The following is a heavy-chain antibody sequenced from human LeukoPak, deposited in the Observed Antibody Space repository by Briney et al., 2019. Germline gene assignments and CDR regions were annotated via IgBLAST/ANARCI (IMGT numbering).Heavy chain of an antibody. V-gene: IGHV3-66*01. Sequence: PGGSLRLSCGASGFTVSTNYMSWVRQAPGKGLEWVSIIYSGGSTYYADSVKGRFTISRDNFKNTLYLQMNSLRAEDTAVYYCARVGNVYYYYGMDVWGQGTTVTVSS. CDR1: GFTVSTNY. D-gene: IGHD4-23*01. J-gene: IGHJ6*02. CDR3: ARVGNVYYYYGMDV. CDR2: IYSGGST.